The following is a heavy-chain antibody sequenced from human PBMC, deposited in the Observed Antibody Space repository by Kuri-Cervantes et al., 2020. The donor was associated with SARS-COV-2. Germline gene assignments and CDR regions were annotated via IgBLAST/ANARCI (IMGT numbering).Heavy chain of an antibody. D-gene: IGHD3-22*01. Sequence: GSLRLSCAVFGGSSSGYYWGWIRQPPGKGLEWIGEINQSGSTSYSPSLKSRLTISVDTSENQFSLKLSSVTAADTAVYYCARSRITMIVDQSGAFDIWGQGTMVTVSS. V-gene: IGHV4-34*01. CDR2: INQSGST. J-gene: IGHJ3*02. CDR3: ARSRITMIVDQSGAFDI. CDR1: GGSSSGYY.